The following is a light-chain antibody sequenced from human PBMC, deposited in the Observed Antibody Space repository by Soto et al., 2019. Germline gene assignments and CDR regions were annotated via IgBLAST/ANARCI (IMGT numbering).Light chain of an antibody. Sequence: EIVLTQSPVTLSLSPWGRATLSCRASQSVSSSYLAWYQQKPGQAPRLLIYGASSRATGIPDRFSGSGSETDFTLTISRLEPEDFAVYYCQQYGTSPVTFGQGTRLEIK. CDR2: GAS. CDR1: QSVSSSY. J-gene: IGKJ5*01. CDR3: QQYGTSPVT. V-gene: IGKV3-20*01.